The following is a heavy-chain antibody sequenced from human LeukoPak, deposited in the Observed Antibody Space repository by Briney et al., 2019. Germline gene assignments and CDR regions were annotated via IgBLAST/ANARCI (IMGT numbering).Heavy chain of an antibody. J-gene: IGHJ6*02. CDR3: ARSGIVNYYGMDV. CDR1: GGSFRRYY. D-gene: IGHD2-15*01. Sequence: SETLSLTCVVYGGSFRRYYWTWLRPPPARGLEWIAEINDTGYTESSPSLKSRVTTSLDTSKSQLSLRLSSVTAADTAIYYCARSGIVNYYGMDVWGQGTTGTVSS. CDR2: INDTGYT. V-gene: IGHV4-34*01.